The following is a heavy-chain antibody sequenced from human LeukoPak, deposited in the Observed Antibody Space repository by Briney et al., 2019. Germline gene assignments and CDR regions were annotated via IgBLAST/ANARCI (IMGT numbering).Heavy chain of an antibody. V-gene: IGHV3-30*18. CDR3: AKDVGTMVRGVINWFDP. CDR2: ISYDGSNK. D-gene: IGHD3-10*01. CDR1: GFTFSSYG. Sequence: AGGSLRLSCAASGFTFSSYGMHWVRQAPGEGLEWVAVISYDGSNKYYADSVKGRFTISRDNSKNTLYLQMNSLRAEDTAVYYCAKDVGTMVRGVINWFDPWGQGTLVTVSS. J-gene: IGHJ5*02.